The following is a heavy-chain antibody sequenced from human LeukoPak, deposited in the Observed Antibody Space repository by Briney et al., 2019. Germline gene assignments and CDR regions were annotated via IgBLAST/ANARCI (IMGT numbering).Heavy chain of an antibody. V-gene: IGHV1-8*03. CDR2: MNPNSGNT. Sequence: ASVKVSCKASGYTFTSYDINWVRQATGQGLEWMGWMNPNSGNTGYAQKFQGRVTITRNTSISTAYMELSSLRSEDTAVYYCARGRLSCSGGICSSFDYWGQGTLVTVSS. J-gene: IGHJ4*02. CDR1: GYTFTSYD. CDR3: ARGRLSCSGGICSSFDY. D-gene: IGHD2-15*01.